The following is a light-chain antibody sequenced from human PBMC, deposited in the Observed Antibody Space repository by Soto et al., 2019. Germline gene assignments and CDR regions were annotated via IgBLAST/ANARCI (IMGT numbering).Light chain of an antibody. Sequence: QSVLTQPPSVSGAPGQRVTISCTGSRSNIGAGYDVHWYQQLPGTAPKLLIYENNIRPSGVPDRFSGSNSGTSASLAITGLQAEDEADYYCQSYDSGRGGSKVFGSGTKLTVL. V-gene: IGLV1-40*01. J-gene: IGLJ1*01. CDR1: RSNIGAGYD. CDR3: QSYDSGRGGSKV. CDR2: ENN.